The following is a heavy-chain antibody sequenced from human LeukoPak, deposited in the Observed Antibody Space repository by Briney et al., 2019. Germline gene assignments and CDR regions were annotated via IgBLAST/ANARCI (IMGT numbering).Heavy chain of an antibody. CDR3: ARAWGPGSRSFDY. CDR2: IYYSGST. CDR1: GGSISSYY. J-gene: IGHJ4*02. Sequence: ETLSLTCTVSGGSISSYYWSWIRQPPGKGLEWIGYIYYSGSTNYNPSLKSRVTISVDTSKNQFSLKLSSVTAADTAVYYCARAWGPGSRSFDYWGQGTLVTVSS. V-gene: IGHV4-59*01. D-gene: IGHD6-13*01.